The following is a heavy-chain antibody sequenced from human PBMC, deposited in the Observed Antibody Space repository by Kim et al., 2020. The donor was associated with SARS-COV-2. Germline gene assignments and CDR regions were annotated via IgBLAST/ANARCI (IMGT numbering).Heavy chain of an antibody. CDR1: GGSISSSSYY. J-gene: IGHJ5*02. D-gene: IGHD6-19*01. Sequence: SETLSLTCTVSGGSISSSSYYWGWIRQPPGNGLEWIGSIYYSGSTYYNPSLKSRVTISVDTSKNQFSLKLSSVTAADTAVYYCARRFEGSWFDPWGQGTL. V-gene: IGHV4-39*01. CDR3: ARRFEGSWFDP. CDR2: IYYSGST.